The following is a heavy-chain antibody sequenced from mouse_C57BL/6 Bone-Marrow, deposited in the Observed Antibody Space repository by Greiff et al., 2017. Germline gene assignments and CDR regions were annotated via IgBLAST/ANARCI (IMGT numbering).Heavy chain of an antibody. D-gene: IGHD4-1*01. CDR3: TTTWDDY. Sequence: KQSGAELVRPGASVKLSCTASGFNIKDDYMHWVKQRPEQGLEWIGWIDPENGDTEYASKFQGKATITADTSSNTAYLQLSSLTSEDTAVYYCTTTWDDYWGQGTTLTVSS. V-gene: IGHV14-4*01. J-gene: IGHJ2*01. CDR1: GFNIKDDY. CDR2: IDPENGDT.